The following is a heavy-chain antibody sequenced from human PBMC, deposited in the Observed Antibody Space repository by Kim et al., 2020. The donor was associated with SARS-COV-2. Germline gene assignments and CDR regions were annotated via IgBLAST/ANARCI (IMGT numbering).Heavy chain of an antibody. CDR3: AREPGITMIVVVTRNDAFDI. D-gene: IGHD3-22*01. V-gene: IGHV1-2*02. CDR2: INPNSGGT. Sequence: ASVKVSCKASGYTFTGYYMHWVRQAPGQGLEWMGWINPNSGGTNYAQKFQGRVTMTRGTSISTAYMELSRLRSDDTAVYYCAREPGITMIVVVTRNDAFDIWGQGTLVTVSS. CDR1: GYTFTGYY. J-gene: IGHJ3*02.